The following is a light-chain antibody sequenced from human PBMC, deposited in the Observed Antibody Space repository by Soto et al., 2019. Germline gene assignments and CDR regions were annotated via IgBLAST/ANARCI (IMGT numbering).Light chain of an antibody. V-gene: IGLV4-69*01. J-gene: IGLJ3*02. CDR1: SGHSTYA. CDR2: LNSDGSH. CDR3: QTWGTGTGV. Sequence: QLVLTQSPSASASLGDSVKLTCTLSSGHSTYAIAWHQQQPEKGPRYLMKLNSDGSHSKGDGIPDRFSGSSSGAERYLTISSRQSEDEADYYCQTWGTGTGVFGGGTKLTVL.